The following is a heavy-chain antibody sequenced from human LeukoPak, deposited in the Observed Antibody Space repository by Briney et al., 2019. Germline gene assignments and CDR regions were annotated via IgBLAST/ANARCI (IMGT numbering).Heavy chain of an antibody. CDR2: TNSDGSST. CDR3: AKDFTGYSDI. CDR1: GFTFSSYW. J-gene: IGHJ4*02. V-gene: IGHV3-74*01. D-gene: IGHD5-12*01. Sequence: GGSLRLSCAASGFTFSSYWMHWVRQAPGKGLVWVSRTNSDGSSTSYADSVKGRFTISRDNAKNTLYLQMNSLRAEDTAVYYCAKDFTGYSDIWGQGTLVTVSS.